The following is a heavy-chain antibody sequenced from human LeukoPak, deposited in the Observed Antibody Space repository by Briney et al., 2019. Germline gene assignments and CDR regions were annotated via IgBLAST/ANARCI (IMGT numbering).Heavy chain of an antibody. J-gene: IGHJ4*02. CDR3: AKSYYDYSTYYSYYFNL. Sequence: SETLSLTCTVSGGSISSDYWSWIRQPPGRGLEWIGYIYTDGSTNYNPSLKSRVTISVDTSKNQFAPKLSSVTAADTAVYYCAKSYYDYSTYYSYYFNLWGQGALVTVSS. CDR2: IYTDGST. V-gene: IGHV4-4*09. CDR1: GGSISSDY. D-gene: IGHD3-22*01.